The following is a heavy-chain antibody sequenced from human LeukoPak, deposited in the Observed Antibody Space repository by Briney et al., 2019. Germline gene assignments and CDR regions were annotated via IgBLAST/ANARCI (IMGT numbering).Heavy chain of an antibody. CDR2: ISSSSSYI. J-gene: IGHJ4*02. V-gene: IGHV3-21*01. D-gene: IGHD2-15*01. Sequence: PGRSLRLSWAASGFTFSSYSMTWARQAPGNGLEWVSSISSSSSYIYYADSVKGRYTSSRDNAKNSLYLQRKSLRAEDTAVYYCARLPPADIVVVVAAEPAVDYWGQGTLDTVSS. CDR1: GFTFSSYS. CDR3: ARLPPADIVVVVAAEPAVDY.